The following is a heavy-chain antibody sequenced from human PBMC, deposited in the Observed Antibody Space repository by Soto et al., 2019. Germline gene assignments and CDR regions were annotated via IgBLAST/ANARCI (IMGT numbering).Heavy chain of an antibody. V-gene: IGHV5-51*01. CDR1: GYSFANYW. Sequence: PGESLKISCQGSGYSFANYWIAWVRQMPGKGLEWVGGIYPDDSDTRYSPSFRGQVTISADKSISHVYLQWSSLKASDTAMYYCARNRLRQYYYGMDVWGQGTTVTVSS. CDR3: ARNRLRQYYYGMDV. D-gene: IGHD3-10*01. CDR2: IYPDDSDT. J-gene: IGHJ6*02.